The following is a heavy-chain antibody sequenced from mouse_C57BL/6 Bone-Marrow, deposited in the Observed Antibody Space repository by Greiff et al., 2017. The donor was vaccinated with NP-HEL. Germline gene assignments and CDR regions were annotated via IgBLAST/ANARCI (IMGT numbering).Heavy chain of an antibody. D-gene: IGHD2-4*01. J-gene: IGHJ2*01. CDR1: GYSFTGYY. Sequence: VQLQQSGPELVKPGASVKISCKASGYSFTGYYMNWVKQSPEKSLEWIGEINPSTGGTTYNQTFTAKPTLTVDKSSSTAYTQHKRLTSEDSAVYYCARRAKIYYDYDRVYFDYWGQGTTLTVSS. V-gene: IGHV1-42*01. CDR2: INPSTGGT. CDR3: ARRAKIYYDYDRVYFDY.